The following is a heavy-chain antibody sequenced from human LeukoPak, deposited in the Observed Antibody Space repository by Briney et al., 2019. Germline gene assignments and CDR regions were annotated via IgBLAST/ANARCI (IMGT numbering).Heavy chain of an antibody. V-gene: IGHV3-30*18. CDR1: GFTFSSYG. CDR3: AKTGPPTGYFAYYGMDV. Sequence: GRSLRLSCAASGFTFSSYGMHWVRQATGKGLERVAVISYDGSIKKYADSVKGRFTISRDKAKNTLFLQMDSLRPQDTAVYYCAKTGPPTGYFAYYGMDVWGQGTTVTVSS. D-gene: IGHD6-25*01. CDR2: ISYDGSIK. J-gene: IGHJ6*02.